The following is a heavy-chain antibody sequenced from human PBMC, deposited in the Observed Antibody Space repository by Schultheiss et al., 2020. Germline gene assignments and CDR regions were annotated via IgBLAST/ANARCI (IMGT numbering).Heavy chain of an antibody. V-gene: IGHV1-18*01. CDR1: GYTFTSYG. Sequence: ASVKVSFKASGYTFTSYGISWVRQAPGQGLEWMGWISAYNGNTNYAQKLQGRVTMTTDTSTSTAYMELRSLRSDDTAVYYCARVIYDSSGYYYHLFDYWGQGTLVTVSS. J-gene: IGHJ4*02. CDR3: ARVIYDSSGYYYHLFDY. D-gene: IGHD3-22*01. CDR2: ISAYNGNT.